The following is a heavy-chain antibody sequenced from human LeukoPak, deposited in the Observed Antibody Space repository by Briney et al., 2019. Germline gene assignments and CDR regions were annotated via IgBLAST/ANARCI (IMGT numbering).Heavy chain of an antibody. J-gene: IGHJ4*02. CDR3: VRQFDSGWYGSFDY. CDR1: GYSFSNYW. V-gene: IGHV5-51*01. CDR2: IYPGDSDT. D-gene: IGHD6-19*01. Sequence: GESLKISCKGSGYSFSNYWIGWVRQMPGKGLESMGIIYPGDSDTRYSPSFQGQVTISADKSISTAYLQWTSLKASDTAMHYCVRQFDSGWYGSFDYWGQGTLVTVSS.